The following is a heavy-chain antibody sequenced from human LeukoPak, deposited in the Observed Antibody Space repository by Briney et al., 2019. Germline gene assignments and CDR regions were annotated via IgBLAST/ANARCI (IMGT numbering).Heavy chain of an antibody. CDR1: GFTFGNYG. J-gene: IGHJ4*02. CDR2: ITGRGGST. V-gene: IGHV3-23*01. CDR3: AKDVSGTYLNYFDS. Sequence: GGSLRLSCAASGFTFGNYGMTWVRQAPGKGLEWVSSITGRGGSTFYADSVKGRFTISRDNCKNSLSLQMNSLTTEDTALYYCAKDVSGTYLNYFDSWGQGTLVTVSS. D-gene: IGHD1-26*01.